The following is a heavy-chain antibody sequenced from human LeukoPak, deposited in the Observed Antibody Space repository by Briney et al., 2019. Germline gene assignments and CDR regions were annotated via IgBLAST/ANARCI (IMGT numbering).Heavy chain of an antibody. CDR2: MNPNSGNT. J-gene: IGHJ6*03. CDR3: ARAEQLVPPYYYYYYYMDV. D-gene: IGHD6-6*01. CDR1: GYTFTSYD. V-gene: IGHV1-8*01. Sequence: ASVKVSCKASGYTFTSYDINWVRQATGQGLEWMGWMNPNSGNTGYAQKFQGRVTMTRNASISTAYMELSSLRSEDTAMYYCARAEQLVPPYYYYYYYMDVWGKGTTVTVSS.